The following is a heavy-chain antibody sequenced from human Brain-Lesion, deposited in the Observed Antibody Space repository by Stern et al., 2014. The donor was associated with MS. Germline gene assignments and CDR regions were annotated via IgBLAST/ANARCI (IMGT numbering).Heavy chain of an antibody. CDR2: VNNDGRRT. CDR1: GFTFSNYW. CDR3: ARGERWFDS. V-gene: IGHV3-74*01. J-gene: IGHJ5*01. Sequence: EVQLVESGGGLVQPGGSLRRSWAASGFTFSNYWMHWVSQAPGKGLVWVSRVNNDGRRTSYADSVKGRFTMSRDNAKNTLYLQMNSLRVEDTAIYYCARGERWFDSWGQGTLVTVSS.